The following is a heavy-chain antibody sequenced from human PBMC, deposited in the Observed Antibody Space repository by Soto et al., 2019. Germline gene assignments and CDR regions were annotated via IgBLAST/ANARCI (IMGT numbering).Heavy chain of an antibody. Sequence: QITLKESGPTLVKPTQTLTLTCVFSGFSLDTRGVGVGWIRQPPGKALECLAIIYWDDDKRYSPSLTNRLTITKDTSKNQVVLTMINMDPVDTATYYCAHAGSGSFYYWGQGTLVTVSS. V-gene: IGHV2-5*02. CDR3: AHAGSGSFYY. CDR1: GFSLDTRGVG. CDR2: IYWDDDK. D-gene: IGHD3-10*01. J-gene: IGHJ4*02.